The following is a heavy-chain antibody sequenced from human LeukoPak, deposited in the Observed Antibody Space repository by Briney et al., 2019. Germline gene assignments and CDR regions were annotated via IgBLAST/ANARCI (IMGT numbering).Heavy chain of an antibody. CDR3: ARYYGDSGSQYYFDY. CDR1: GFTFSDAW. V-gene: IGHV3-15*01. Sequence: PGGSLRLSRAASGFTFSDAWMSWVRQAPGKGLEWVGRIKSKTDGGTTDYAAPVKGRFTISRDDSKNTLSLQMNSLKIEDTAVYYCARYYGDSGSQYYFDYWGQGTLVTVSS. J-gene: IGHJ4*02. D-gene: IGHD3-22*01. CDR2: IKSKTDGGTT.